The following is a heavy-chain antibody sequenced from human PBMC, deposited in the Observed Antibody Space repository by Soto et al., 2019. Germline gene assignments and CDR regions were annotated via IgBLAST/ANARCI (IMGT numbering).Heavy chain of an antibody. CDR2: IYYSGST. Sequence: PSETLSLTCTVSGDSINSYYWSWIRQPPGKGLEWIGYIYYSGSTNYNPSLKSRVTISVDTSKNQLSLKLSSVTAADTAVYYCARDTGDYFGYWGQGTLVTVSS. CDR3: ARDTGDYFGY. J-gene: IGHJ4*02. V-gene: IGHV4-59*01. CDR1: GDSINSYY. D-gene: IGHD4-17*01.